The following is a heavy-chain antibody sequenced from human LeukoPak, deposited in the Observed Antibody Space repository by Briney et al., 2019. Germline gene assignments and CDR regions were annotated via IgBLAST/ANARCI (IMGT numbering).Heavy chain of an antibody. D-gene: IGHD1-1*01. Sequence: GGSLRLSCAASGFTFSTYSMNWVRQAPGKGLEWVSSISSSSSYIYYADSVKGRFTISRDNAKNSLYLQMNSLRAEDTAVSYCARDGFVRTTGPYYYGMDVWGQGTTVTVSS. CDR3: ARDGFVRTTGPYYYGMDV. CDR2: ISSSSSYI. J-gene: IGHJ6*02. V-gene: IGHV3-21*01. CDR1: GFTFSTYS.